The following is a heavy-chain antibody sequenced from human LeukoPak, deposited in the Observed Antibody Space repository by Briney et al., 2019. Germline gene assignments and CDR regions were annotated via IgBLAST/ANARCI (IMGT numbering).Heavy chain of an antibody. J-gene: IGHJ4*02. D-gene: IGHD5/OR15-5a*01. CDR1: GFTFSSYA. CDR3: AKDIRAYSVYDY. Sequence: GGSLRLSCAASGFTFSSYAMNWVRQAPGKGLEWVSTISGSGGNTYYTDSVEGRFTISRDNSKNTLYLQMNSLRAEDTALYYCAKDIRAYSVYDYWGQGTLVTVSS. CDR2: ISGSGGNT. V-gene: IGHV3-23*01.